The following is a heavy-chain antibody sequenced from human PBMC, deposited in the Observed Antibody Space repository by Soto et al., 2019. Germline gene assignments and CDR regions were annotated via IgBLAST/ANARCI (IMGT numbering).Heavy chain of an antibody. D-gene: IGHD6-13*01. CDR3: ARGAIAAAGIWDY. Sequence: GTSVEVSCKASGGTLSSYAISWVRQAPGQGLEWMGGIIPIFGTANYAQKFQGRVTITADESTSTAYMELSSLRSEDTAVYYCARGAIAAAGIWDYWGQGTLVTVSS. V-gene: IGHV1-69*13. J-gene: IGHJ4*02. CDR2: IIPIFGTA. CDR1: GGTLSSYA.